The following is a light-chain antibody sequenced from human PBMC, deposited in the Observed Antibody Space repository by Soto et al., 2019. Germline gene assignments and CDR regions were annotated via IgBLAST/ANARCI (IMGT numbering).Light chain of an antibody. CDR2: AAS. J-gene: IGKJ1*01. CDR3: QQSSEATWT. CDR1: QSISSY. V-gene: IGKV1-39*01. Sequence: IQMTQSPSSLSASVGDRVTITCRASQSISSYLNWYQQKPGKAPKLLIYAASSLQSGVPSRFSGSGSGTDFTPTISSLQPEDFATYYCQQSSEATWTLGQGTKVDIK.